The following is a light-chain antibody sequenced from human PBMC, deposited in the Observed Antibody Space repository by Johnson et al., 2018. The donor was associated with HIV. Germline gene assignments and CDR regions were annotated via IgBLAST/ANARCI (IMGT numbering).Light chain of an antibody. CDR1: SSNIGNNY. CDR3: GTLDSSLRSVF. J-gene: IGLJ1*01. CDR2: DNN. V-gene: IGLV1-51*01. Sequence: SVLTQPPSVSAAPGQKVSISCSGSSSNIGNNYVSWYQKLPGTAPKLLIYDNNKRPSGIPDRFSGSKSGTSATLGITGLQTGDEAVYYCGTLDSSLRSVFFGSGSKVTVL.